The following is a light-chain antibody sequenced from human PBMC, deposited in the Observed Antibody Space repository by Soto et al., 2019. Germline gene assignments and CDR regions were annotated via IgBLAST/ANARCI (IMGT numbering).Light chain of an antibody. CDR2: AAS. Sequence: DIQMTQSPSSLSASVGDRVTITCRASQGIRIDLGWYQQKPGKAPKRLIYAASSLQRGVPSRFSGSGSGTEFTLTISRLQPEDFATYYCLQHNSYPLTFGQGTKVEIK. CDR1: QGIRID. J-gene: IGKJ1*01. V-gene: IGKV1-17*01. CDR3: LQHNSYPLT.